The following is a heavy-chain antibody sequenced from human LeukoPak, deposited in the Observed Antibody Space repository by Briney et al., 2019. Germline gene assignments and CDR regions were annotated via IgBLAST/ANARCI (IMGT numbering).Heavy chain of an antibody. CDR2: ISAYNGNT. CDR3: ARGTYEGFSSGWYDY. Sequence: ASVKVSCKASGYTFTSYGISWVRQAPGQGLEWMGWISAYNGNTNYAQKLQGRVTMTTDTSTSTAYMELRSLRSDDTAVYYCARGTYEGFSSGWYDYWGQGTLVTVSS. V-gene: IGHV1-18*01. CDR1: GYTFTSYG. J-gene: IGHJ4*02. D-gene: IGHD6-19*01.